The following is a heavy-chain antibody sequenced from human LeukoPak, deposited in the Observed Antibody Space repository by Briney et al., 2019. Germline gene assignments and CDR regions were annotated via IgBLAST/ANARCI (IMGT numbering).Heavy chain of an antibody. Sequence: PSDTLSLTCAVSGYSISSSNWWGWVRQPPGKGLEWIGYIYYSGSTDYNPSLKSRVTMSVDTSKNQFSLKLISVTAMDTAVYYCARHTYYYYGMDVWGQGTTVTVSS. CDR1: GYSISSSNW. CDR3: ARHTYYYYGMDV. V-gene: IGHV4-28*01. CDR2: IYYSGST. J-gene: IGHJ6*02.